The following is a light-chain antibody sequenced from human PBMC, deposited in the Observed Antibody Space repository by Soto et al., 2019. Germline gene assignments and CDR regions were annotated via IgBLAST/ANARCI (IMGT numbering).Light chain of an antibody. CDR2: GAS. Sequence: DIVLTQSPGTLSLSPGERATLSCRASQSVSSSYLAWYQQKPGQAPRLLIYGASSRATGFPDRFSGSGSGTDFTLTISRLEPEDFAVYYCQQYGSSPWTFGQGTKVDIK. CDR1: QSVSSSY. CDR3: QQYGSSPWT. J-gene: IGKJ1*01. V-gene: IGKV3-20*01.